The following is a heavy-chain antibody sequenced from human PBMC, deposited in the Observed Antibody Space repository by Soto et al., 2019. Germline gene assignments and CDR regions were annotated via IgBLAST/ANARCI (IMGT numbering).Heavy chain of an antibody. Sequence: EVQLVESGGALVQPGGSLRLSCAASGFTLSNYDMHWVGQATGNGLEWVPAIGPAGDTYYPGPVKGRFTISRENAKNSLYLQMNSRRGGDTAVYYCARSRGADFDYWVQGTLVTVSS. J-gene: IGHJ4*02. CDR1: GFTLSNYD. D-gene: IGHD3-10*01. CDR2: IGPAGDT. CDR3: ARSRGADFDY. V-gene: IGHV3-13*04.